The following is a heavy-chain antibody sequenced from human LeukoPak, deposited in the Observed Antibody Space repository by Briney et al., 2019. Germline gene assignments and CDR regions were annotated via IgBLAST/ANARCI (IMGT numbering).Heavy chain of an antibody. CDR2: IWYDGSNK. CDR3: ASGELLYEALDY. Sequence: GRSLRLSCAASGFTFSSYGMHWVRQAPGKRLEWVAVIWYDGSNKYYADSVKGRFTISRDNSKNTLYQQMNSLRAEDTAVYYCASGELLYEALDYWGQGTLVTVSS. V-gene: IGHV3-33*01. CDR1: GFTFSSYG. D-gene: IGHD1-26*01. J-gene: IGHJ4*02.